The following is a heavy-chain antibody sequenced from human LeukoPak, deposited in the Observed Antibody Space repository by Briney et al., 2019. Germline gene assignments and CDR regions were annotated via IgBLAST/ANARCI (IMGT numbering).Heavy chain of an antibody. Sequence: SVKVSCKASGGTFSSYAISWVRQAPGQGLEWMGGIIPIFGTANYAQKFQGRVTITTDESTSTAYMELSSLRSEDTAVYYCARALGYSSGWYPFDYWGQGTLVTVSS. CDR2: IIPIFGTA. J-gene: IGHJ4*02. CDR1: GGTFSSYA. V-gene: IGHV1-69*05. CDR3: ARALGYSSGWYPFDY. D-gene: IGHD6-19*01.